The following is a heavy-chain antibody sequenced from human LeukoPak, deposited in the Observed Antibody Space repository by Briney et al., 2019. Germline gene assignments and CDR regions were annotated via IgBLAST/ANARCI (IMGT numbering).Heavy chain of an antibody. CDR2: IYYSGNT. D-gene: IGHD6-6*01. J-gene: IGHJ4*02. CDR3: ARTKYSSSSFDY. V-gene: IGHV4-59*01. CDR1: GGSISSYY. Sequence: SETLSLTCTVSGGSISSYYWSWIRQPPGKGLEWIGYIYYSGNTNYNPSLKSRVTISVDTSKNQSSLKLSSVTAADTAVYYCARTKYSSSSFDYWGQGTLVTVSS.